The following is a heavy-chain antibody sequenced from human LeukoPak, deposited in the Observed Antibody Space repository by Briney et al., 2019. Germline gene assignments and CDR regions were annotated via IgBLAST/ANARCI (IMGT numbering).Heavy chain of an antibody. D-gene: IGHD3-10*01. V-gene: IGHV3-30*02. CDR1: GFTFSSYG. J-gene: IGHJ4*02. CDR2: IRYDGSNK. Sequence: GGSLRLSCAASGFTFSSYGMHWVRQAPGKGLEWVAFIRYDGSNKYYADSVKGRFTISRDNSKNTLYLQMNSLRAEDTAVYYCAKVQTMVRGVTMDYWGQGTLVTVSS. CDR3: AKVQTMVRGVTMDY.